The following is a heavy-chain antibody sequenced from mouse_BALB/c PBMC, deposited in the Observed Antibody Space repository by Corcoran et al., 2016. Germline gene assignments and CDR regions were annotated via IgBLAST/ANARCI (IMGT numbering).Heavy chain of an antibody. CDR1: GYTFSSYW. D-gene: IGHD1-1*02. CDR3: VRQGGAY. V-gene: IGHV1-9*01. Sequence: QVQLQQSGAELMKPGASVKIACKATGYTFSSYWIHWVKQRPGHGLEWIGEILPGSGRTNNNEKFKGKATFTADTSSNTAYMQFSRLTSEDSAVYYCVRQGGAYWGQGTLVTVSA. J-gene: IGHJ3*01. CDR2: ILPGSGRT.